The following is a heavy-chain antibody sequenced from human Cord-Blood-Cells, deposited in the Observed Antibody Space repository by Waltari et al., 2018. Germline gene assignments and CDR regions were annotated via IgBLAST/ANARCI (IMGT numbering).Heavy chain of an antibody. J-gene: IGHJ4*02. Sequence: QVQLQESGPGLVKPSQTPSLTCTVSGGSISSGVYYWSWIRQHPGKGLEGIGYIYYSGSTYYNPSLKSRVTISVDTSKNQFSLKLSSVTAADTAVYYCAREGNDILTGYYNYWGQGTLVTVSS. V-gene: IGHV4-31*03. D-gene: IGHD3-9*01. CDR1: GGSISSGVYY. CDR3: AREGNDILTGYYNY. CDR2: IYYSGST.